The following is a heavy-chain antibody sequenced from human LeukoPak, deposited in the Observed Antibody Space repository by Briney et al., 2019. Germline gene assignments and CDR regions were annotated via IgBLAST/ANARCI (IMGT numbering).Heavy chain of an antibody. V-gene: IGHV3-23*01. D-gene: IGHD6-19*01. CDR1: GFTFSSYA. J-gene: IGHJ4*02. Sequence: GGSLRLSCAASGFTFSSYAMYWVRQAPGKGLEWVSGIFGSGGSTHYADSVKGRFTISRDNSKNTVYLQMNSLRAEDTAVYYCAKTTIGYSSGRFPGWPVDYWGQGTLVTVSS. CDR2: IFGSGGST. CDR3: AKTTIGYSSGRFPGWPVDY.